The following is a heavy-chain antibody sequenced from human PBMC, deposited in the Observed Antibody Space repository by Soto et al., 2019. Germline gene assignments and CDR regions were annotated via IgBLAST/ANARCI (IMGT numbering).Heavy chain of an antibody. CDR3: ARVGRLVGAYDVAMDV. Sequence: SETLSLTCTVSGGSISSDDYYWSWIRQPPGKGLEWIGYVYYSGTTYYNPSLKSRLIMSVDTSKNQFSLRLSSVTAADTTVYYCARVGRLVGAYDVAMDVWGQGTTVTVSS. J-gene: IGHJ6*02. D-gene: IGHD4-17*01. CDR1: GGSISSDDYY. V-gene: IGHV4-30-4*01. CDR2: VYYSGTT.